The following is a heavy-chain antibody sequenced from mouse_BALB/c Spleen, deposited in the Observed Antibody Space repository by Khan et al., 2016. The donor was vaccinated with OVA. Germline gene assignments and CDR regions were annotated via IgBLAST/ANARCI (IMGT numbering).Heavy chain of an antibody. CDR3: ARLDDR. CDR1: GLSLTSHG. Sequence: QVQLQESGPGLVAPSQSLSITCTVSGLSLTSHGVHWVRPPPGKGLEWLGVIWAGGSANYKSALMSRLSLRNANSKRHAYLKMNSLQTHGTAMYCCARLDDRWGQGTTRTVSS. CDR2: IWAGGSA. V-gene: IGHV2-9*02. J-gene: IGHJ2*01. D-gene: IGHD2-12*01.